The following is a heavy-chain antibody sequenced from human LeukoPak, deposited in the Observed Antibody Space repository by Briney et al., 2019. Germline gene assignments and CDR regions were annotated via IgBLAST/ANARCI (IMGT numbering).Heavy chain of an antibody. CDR1: GFTVSSNY. Sequence: GGSLRLSCAASGFTVSSNYMSWVRQAPGKGLEWVAVISYDGSNKYYADSVKGRFTISRDNSKNTLYLQMNSLRAEDTAVYYCARGHTYYFDYWGQGTLVTVSS. CDR3: ARGHTYYFDY. CDR2: ISYDGSNK. D-gene: IGHD2-2*02. V-gene: IGHV3-30-3*01. J-gene: IGHJ4*02.